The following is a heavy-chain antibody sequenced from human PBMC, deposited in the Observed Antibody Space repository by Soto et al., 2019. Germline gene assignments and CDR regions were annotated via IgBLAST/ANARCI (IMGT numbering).Heavy chain of an antibody. J-gene: IGHJ4*02. V-gene: IGHV1-18*01. Sequence: RASVKVSCKASGGTFSSYTISWVRQAPGQGLEWMGWISTYNDNTNYAQELQGRVTMTTDTSTSTAYMELRSLRSDDTAVYYCARDGGKVDYWGRGTLVTVSS. CDR2: ISTYNDNT. CDR3: ARDGGKVDY. CDR1: GGTFSSYT.